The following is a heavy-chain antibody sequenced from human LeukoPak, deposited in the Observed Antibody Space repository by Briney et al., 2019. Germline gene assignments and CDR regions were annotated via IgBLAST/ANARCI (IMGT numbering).Heavy chain of an antibody. V-gene: IGHV3-30*03. CDR1: GFTFKTYG. CDR2: MSFDGTNR. J-gene: IGHJ1*01. CDR3: ARGWDYYDSSGYLV. D-gene: IGHD3-22*01. Sequence: GRSLRLSCAASGFTFKTYGMHWVRQAPGKGLEWVATMSFDGTNRYYADSVKGRFTISRDNSKNTLYLQMNSLRAEDTAVYYCARGWDYYDSSGYLVWGQGTLVTVSS.